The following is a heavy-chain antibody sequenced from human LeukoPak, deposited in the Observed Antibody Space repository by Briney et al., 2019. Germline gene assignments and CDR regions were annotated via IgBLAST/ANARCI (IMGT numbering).Heavy chain of an antibody. J-gene: IGHJ4*02. CDR3: ARDRLGSSWYFGS. CDR2: INPNSGGT. Sequence: ASVKVSCKASGYTLTGYHMHWVRQAPGQGLEWMGWINPNSGGTNYAPKFQGRVTMTRDTSISTAYMELSRLRSDDTALYYCARDRLGSSWYFGSWGQGTLVTVSS. CDR1: GYTLTGYH. D-gene: IGHD6-13*01. V-gene: IGHV1-2*02.